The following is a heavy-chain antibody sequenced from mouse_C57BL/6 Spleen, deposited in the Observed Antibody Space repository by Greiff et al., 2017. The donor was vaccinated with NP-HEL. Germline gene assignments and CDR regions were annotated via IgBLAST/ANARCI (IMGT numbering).Heavy chain of an antibody. CDR3: ARREEDYYAMDY. V-gene: IGHV1-19*01. Sequence: VQLQQSGPVLVKPGASVKMSCKASGYTFTDYYMNWVKQSHGKSLEWIGVINPYNGGTSYNQKFKGKATLTVDKSSSTAYMELNSLTSEDSAVYYCARREEDYYAMDYWGQGTSVTVSS. CDR1: GYTFTDYY. J-gene: IGHJ4*01. CDR2: INPYNGGT.